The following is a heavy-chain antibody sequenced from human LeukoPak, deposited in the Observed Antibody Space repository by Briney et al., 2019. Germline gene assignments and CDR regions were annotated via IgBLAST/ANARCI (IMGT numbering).Heavy chain of an antibody. V-gene: IGHV3-21*01. Sequence: GGSLRLACAASGLTLSSYSMNWVRQAPGKGLGWVSSISSSSSNIYYADFVKGRFNISRDNDKNSLYLQMNSLGDEGTAVYYCAELGITMIGGVWGKGTPVTISS. CDR2: ISSSSSNI. J-gene: IGHJ6*04. D-gene: IGHD3-10*02. CDR3: AELGITMIGGV. CDR1: GLTLSSYS.